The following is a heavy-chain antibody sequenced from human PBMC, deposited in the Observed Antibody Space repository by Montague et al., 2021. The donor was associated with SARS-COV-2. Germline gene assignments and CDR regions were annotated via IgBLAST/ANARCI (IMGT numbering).Heavy chain of an antibody. CDR1: GGSFSGYY. CDR3: ARGRRILLWFGGLLSGGDYYGMDV. CDR2: INHSGST. Sequence: SETLSLTCAVYGGSFSGYYWSWIRQPPGKGLEWIGEINHSGSTNYNPSLKSRVTISVDTSKNQSSLKLSSVTAADTAVYYCARGRRILLWFGGLLSGGDYYGMDVWGRGTTVTVSS. V-gene: IGHV4-34*01. D-gene: IGHD3-10*01. J-gene: IGHJ6*02.